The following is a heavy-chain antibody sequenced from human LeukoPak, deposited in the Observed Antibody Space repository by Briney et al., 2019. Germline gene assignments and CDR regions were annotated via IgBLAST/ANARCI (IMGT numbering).Heavy chain of an antibody. V-gene: IGHV3-9*01. Sequence: GGSLRLSCAASGFTFDDYAMHWVRQAPGKGLEWVSGISWNSESTAYADSVKGRFTISRDNAKNSLYLQMNSLRAEDTALYYCAKDAGNYFDYWGQGTLVTVSS. J-gene: IGHJ4*02. CDR2: ISWNSEST. CDR1: GFTFDDYA. CDR3: AKDAGNYFDY.